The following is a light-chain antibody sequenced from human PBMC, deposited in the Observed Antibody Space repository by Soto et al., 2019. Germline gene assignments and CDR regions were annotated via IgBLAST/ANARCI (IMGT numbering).Light chain of an antibody. J-gene: IGKJ5*01. CDR1: QSVSSY. CDR2: DAS. V-gene: IGKV3-11*01. Sequence: EIVLTQSPATLSLSPGERATLSCRASQSVSSYLASYQQKPGQAPRLLIYDASNRATGIPARFSGSGSGTDFTLTISSLEPEDFAVYYCQQRSNWLLTFGQGTRLEIK. CDR3: QQRSNWLLT.